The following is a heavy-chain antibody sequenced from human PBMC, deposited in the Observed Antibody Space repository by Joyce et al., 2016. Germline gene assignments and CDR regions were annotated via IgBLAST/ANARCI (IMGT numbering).Heavy chain of an antibody. Sequence: EARLVQSGGGFFQPGESLRLSCESSGFAFGNYWMYWVRHVPGKAPEWVSLRNRDGTTTEYAEYVEARFTIPRDNDKNTHYLDMNSLRVDDTAVFLCARGPYCAAYCQTHGPFYFDRWGQGTQVTVST. CDR1: GFAFGNYW. CDR3: ARGPYCAAYCQTHGPFYFDR. V-gene: IGHV3-74*03. D-gene: IGHD2-21*01. J-gene: IGHJ4*02. CDR2: RNRDGTTT.